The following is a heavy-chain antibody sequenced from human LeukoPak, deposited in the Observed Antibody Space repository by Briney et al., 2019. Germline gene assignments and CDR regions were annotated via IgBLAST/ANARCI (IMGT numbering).Heavy chain of an antibody. CDR3: AIAKTEYSRFDP. V-gene: IGHV4-38-2*02. D-gene: IGHD6-6*01. CDR2: IYHSGST. J-gene: IGHJ5*02. Sequence: SETLSLTCTVSGYSISSGYYWGWIRQPPGKGLEWIGSIYHSGSTYYNPSLKSRVTISVDTSKNHFSLKLSSVTAADTAVYYCAIAKTEYSRFDPWGQGTLVTVSS. CDR1: GYSISSGYY.